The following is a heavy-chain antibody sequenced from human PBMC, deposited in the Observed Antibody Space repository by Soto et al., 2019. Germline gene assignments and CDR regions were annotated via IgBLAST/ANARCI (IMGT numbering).Heavy chain of an antibody. Sequence: SETLSLTCTVSGGSISSGGYYWSWIRQHPGKGLEWIGYIYYSGSTYYDPSLKSRVTISVDTSKNQFSLKLSSVTAADTAVYYCARVMEQYYGSGSYYWFDPWGQGTLVTVSS. V-gene: IGHV4-31*03. CDR1: GGSISSGGYY. J-gene: IGHJ5*02. CDR2: IYYSGST. CDR3: ARVMEQYYGSGSYYWFDP. D-gene: IGHD3-10*01.